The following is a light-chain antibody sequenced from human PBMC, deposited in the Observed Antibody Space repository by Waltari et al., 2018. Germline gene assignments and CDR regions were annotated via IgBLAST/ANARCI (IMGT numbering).Light chain of an antibody. CDR2: KDS. CDR3: QSADSSGTQGV. Sequence: SYELTQPPSVSVSPGQTARLTCSGDALPKPYAYWYQQKPDQAPVLLIYKDSQRPSGIPERFSGSSSGTTVTLTISGVQADDEADYYCQSADSSGTQGVFGTGTKVTVL. CDR1: ALPKPY. V-gene: IGLV3-25*03. J-gene: IGLJ1*01.